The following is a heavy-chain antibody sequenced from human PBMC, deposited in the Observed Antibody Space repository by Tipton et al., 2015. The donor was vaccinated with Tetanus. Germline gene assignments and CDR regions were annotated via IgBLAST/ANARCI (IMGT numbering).Heavy chain of an antibody. CDR1: GYTFTSYG. V-gene: IGHV1-18*01. D-gene: IGHD3/OR15-3a*01. CDR3: ARDRTGYDGKGYVFDY. J-gene: IGHJ4*02. CDR2: ISAYNGNT. Sequence: QLVQSGAEVKKPGASVKVSCKASGYTFTSYGISWVRQAPGQGLEWMGWISAYNGNTNYAQKLQGRVTMTTDTSTSTAYMEMRSLRSEDTAVYYCARDRTGYDGKGYVFDYWGQGTLVTVSS.